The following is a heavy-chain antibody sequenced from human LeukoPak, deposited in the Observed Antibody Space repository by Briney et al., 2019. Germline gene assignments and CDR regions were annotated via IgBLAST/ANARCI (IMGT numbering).Heavy chain of an antibody. V-gene: IGHV4-34*01. Sequence: PSETLSLTCAVYGGSFSGYYWSWIRRPPGKGLEWIGEINHSGSTNYNPSLKSRVTISVDTSKNQFSLKLSSVTAADTAVYYCARASWSYPFDYWGQGTLVTVSS. D-gene: IGHD1-26*01. CDR3: ARASWSYPFDY. CDR1: GGSFSGYY. CDR2: INHSGST. J-gene: IGHJ4*02.